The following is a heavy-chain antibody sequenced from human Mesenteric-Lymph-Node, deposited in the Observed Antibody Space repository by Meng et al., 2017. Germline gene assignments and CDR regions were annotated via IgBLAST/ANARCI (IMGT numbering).Heavy chain of an antibody. CDR1: GGTFSSYV. V-gene: IGHV1-69*06. D-gene: IGHD4-17*01. CDR2: IIPIFGKP. Sequence: SVKVSCKASGGTFSSYVISWVRQAPGQGLEWMGGIIPIFGKPNYAQKYQGRVTITADKSTSTAYMELSSLRSEDTAVYYCARVSSTVTTSRYYFDYWGQGTLVTVSS. J-gene: IGHJ4*02. CDR3: ARVSSTVTTSRYYFDY.